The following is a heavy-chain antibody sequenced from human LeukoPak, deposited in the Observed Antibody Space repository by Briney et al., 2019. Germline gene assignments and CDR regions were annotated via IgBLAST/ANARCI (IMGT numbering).Heavy chain of an antibody. CDR1: GFTFSNYA. Sequence: PGGSLRLSCAASGFTFSNYAMNWVRQAPGKGLEWVSTIGSSGGSTYYADSVKGWFTISRDNSKNTLYLQMNSLRAEDTAVYYCAKVLRDGYNYPFDYWGQGTLVTVSS. CDR3: AKVLRDGYNYPFDY. D-gene: IGHD5-24*01. CDR2: IGSSGGST. V-gene: IGHV3-23*01. J-gene: IGHJ4*02.